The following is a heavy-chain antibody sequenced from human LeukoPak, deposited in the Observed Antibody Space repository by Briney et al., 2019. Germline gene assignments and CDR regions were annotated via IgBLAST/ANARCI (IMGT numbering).Heavy chain of an antibody. V-gene: IGHV1-69*05. D-gene: IGHD6-6*01. Sequence: ASVKVSCKASGGTFSSYAISWVRQAPGQGLEWMGGIIPIFGTANYAQKFQGRVTITTDESTSTAYMELSSLRSEDTAVYYCARPSGGSSSGLVTEYFQHWGQGTLVTVSS. CDR2: IIPIFGTA. CDR1: GGTFSSYA. CDR3: ARPSGGSSSGLVTEYFQH. J-gene: IGHJ1*01.